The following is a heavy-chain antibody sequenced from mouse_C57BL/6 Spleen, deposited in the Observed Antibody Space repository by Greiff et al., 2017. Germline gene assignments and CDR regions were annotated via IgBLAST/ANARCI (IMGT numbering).Heavy chain of an antibody. CDR2: IDPSDSET. J-gene: IGHJ4*01. CDR1: GYTFTSYW. D-gene: IGHD3-1*01. Sequence: VQLQQPGAELVRPGSSVKLSCKASGYTFTSYWMHWVKQRPIQGLEWIGNIDPSDSETHYTQKFKDKATLTVDKSSSTAYMQLSSLTSEDSAVYYCARPLGGAMDYWGQGTSVTVSS. V-gene: IGHV1-52*01. CDR3: ARPLGGAMDY.